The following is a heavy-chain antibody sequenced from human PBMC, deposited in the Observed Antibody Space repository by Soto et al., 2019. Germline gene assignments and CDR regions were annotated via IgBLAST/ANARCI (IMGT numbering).Heavy chain of an antibody. CDR2: IYHSGST. J-gene: IGHJ5*02. D-gene: IGHD3-10*01. V-gene: IGHV4-4*02. CDR1: SGSISSSNW. CDR3: ARRARVGDRTPFDP. Sequence: SETLSLTCAVSSGSISSSNWWSWVRQPPGKGLEWIGEIYHSGSTNYNPSLKSRVTISVDKSKNQFSLKLSSVTAADTAVYYCARRARVGDRTPFDPWGQGTLVTVSS.